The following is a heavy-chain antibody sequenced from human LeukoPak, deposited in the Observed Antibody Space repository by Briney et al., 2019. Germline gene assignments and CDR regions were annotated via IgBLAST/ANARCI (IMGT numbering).Heavy chain of an antibody. Sequence: SETLSLTCTVSGGSISSGGYYWRWIRQHPGKGLEWIGYIYYSGSTYYNPSFKSRVTISVDTSKNQFSLKLSSVTAADTAVYYCARIQLWRTYFDYWGQGTLVTVSS. D-gene: IGHD5-18*01. CDR1: GGSISSGGYY. CDR3: ARIQLWRTYFDY. CDR2: IYYSGST. V-gene: IGHV4-31*03. J-gene: IGHJ4*02.